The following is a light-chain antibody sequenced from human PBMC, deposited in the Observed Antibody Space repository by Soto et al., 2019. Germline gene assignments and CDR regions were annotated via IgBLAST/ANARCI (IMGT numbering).Light chain of an antibody. CDR1: SGHSSYA. V-gene: IGLV4-69*01. CDR3: QTWGTGIQGV. J-gene: IGLJ2*01. CDR2: LNSDGSH. Sequence: QPVLTQSPSASASLGASVKLTCTLSSGHSSYAIAWHQQQPEKGPRYLMKLNSDGSHSKGGGIPDRFSGSSSGAERYLTISRLQSEDEADYYCQTWGTGIQGVFGGGTKLTVL.